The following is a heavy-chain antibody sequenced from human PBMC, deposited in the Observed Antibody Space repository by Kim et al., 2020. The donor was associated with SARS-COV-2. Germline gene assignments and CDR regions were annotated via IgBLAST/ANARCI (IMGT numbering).Heavy chain of an antibody. CDR1: GFTFSSYG. CDR3: ARERGSYYDILTGLLYWGYFDY. D-gene: IGHD3-9*01. CDR2: IWYDGSNK. V-gene: IGHV3-33*01. Sequence: GGSLRLSCAASGFTFSSYGMHWVRQAPGKGLEWVAVIWYDGSNKYYADSVKGRFTISRDNSKNTLYLQMNSLRAEDTAVYYCARERGSYYDILTGLLYWGYFDYWGQGTLVTVSS. J-gene: IGHJ4*02.